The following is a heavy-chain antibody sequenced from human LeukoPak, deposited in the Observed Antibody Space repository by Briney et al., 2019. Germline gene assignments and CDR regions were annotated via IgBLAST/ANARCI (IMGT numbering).Heavy chain of an antibody. Sequence: SETLSLTCTVSGGSISSSSYYWSWIRQPPGKGLEWIGYIYYSGSTNYNPSLKSRVTISVDTSKNQFSLKLSSVTAADTAVYYCARDGAGSSWYRDAFDIWGQGTMVTVSS. CDR3: ARDGAGSSWYRDAFDI. V-gene: IGHV4-61*01. D-gene: IGHD6-13*01. J-gene: IGHJ3*02. CDR1: GGSISSSSYY. CDR2: IYYSGST.